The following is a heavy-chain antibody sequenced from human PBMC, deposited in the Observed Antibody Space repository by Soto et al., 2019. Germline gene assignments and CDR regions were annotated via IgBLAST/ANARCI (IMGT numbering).Heavy chain of an antibody. CDR1: GFTVSSNY. CDR3: ARSLRLDYYYGMDV. D-gene: IGHD3-16*01. CDR2: IYSGGST. V-gene: IGHV3-53*01. Sequence: GGSLRLSCAASGFTVSSNYMSWFRQAPGKGLEWVSVIYSGGSTYYADSVKGRFTISRDNSKNTLYLQMNSLRAEDTAVYYCARSLRLDYYYGMDVWGQGTTVTVSS. J-gene: IGHJ6*02.